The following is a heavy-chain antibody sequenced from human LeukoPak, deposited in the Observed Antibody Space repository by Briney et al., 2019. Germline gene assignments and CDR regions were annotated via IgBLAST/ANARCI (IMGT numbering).Heavy chain of an antibody. D-gene: IGHD3-22*01. CDR3: TRDAADYFDSRASFDY. V-gene: IGHV3-30*04. CDR1: GFTFRSYS. CDR2: IWYDGSRS. J-gene: IGHJ4*02. Sequence: PGKSLTLSCPASGFTFRSYSMHWLRQAPGQGLEWVAVIWYDGSRSDYADSVKGRFTIPRDNPKKTLFLHMYRLRGEDTAVYLCTRDAADYFDSRASFDYCGQGALVTVSS.